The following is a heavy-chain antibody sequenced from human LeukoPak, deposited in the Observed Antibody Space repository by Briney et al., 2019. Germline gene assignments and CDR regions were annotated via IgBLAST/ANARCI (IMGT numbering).Heavy chain of an antibody. CDR2: ISGSGAGT. CDR3: VAGSSWFRLDY. V-gene: IGHV3-23*01. D-gene: IGHD6-13*01. J-gene: IGHJ4*02. CDR1: GLTFSSYA. Sequence: GGSLRVSCAASGLTFSSYAMYWVRQAPGKGLEWVSAISGSGAGTYYPDSVKGRFTISRDNSKNTLYLQMNSLRAEDTAVYYCVAGSSWFRLDYWGQGTQVAGSS.